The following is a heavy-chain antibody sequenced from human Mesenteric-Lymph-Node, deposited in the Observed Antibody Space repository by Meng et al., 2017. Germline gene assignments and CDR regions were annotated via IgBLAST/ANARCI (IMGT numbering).Heavy chain of an antibody. V-gene: IGHV4-30-4*01. CDR1: GGSISSGDYY. J-gene: IGHJ4*02. CDR2: IYYSGST. CDR3: ARDLGVATSIAGFVY. D-gene: IGHD5-12*01. Sequence: QVQLQESGPGLVKPSQTLSPTCTVSGGSISSGDYYWSWIRQPPGKGLEWIGYIYYSGSTYYNPSLKSRVTISVDTSKNQFSLRLSSVTAADTAVYYCARDLGVATSIAGFVYWGQGTLVTVSS.